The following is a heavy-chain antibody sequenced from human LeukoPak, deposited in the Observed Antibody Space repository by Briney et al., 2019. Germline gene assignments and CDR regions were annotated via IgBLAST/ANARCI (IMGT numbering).Heavy chain of an antibody. V-gene: IGHV3-23*01. D-gene: IGHD2-2*02. J-gene: IGHJ4*02. CDR1: GFTFSNYA. Sequence: GGSLRLSCAASGFTFSNYAMSWVRQAPGKGLEWISAISFSGGYTYYADSVKGRFTISRDNSKNTLYLQMNSLRAEDTAVYYYAKDRTQWDIVVVPAAIHFDYWGQGTLVSVSS. CDR3: AKDRTQWDIVVVPAAIHFDY. CDR2: ISFSGGYT.